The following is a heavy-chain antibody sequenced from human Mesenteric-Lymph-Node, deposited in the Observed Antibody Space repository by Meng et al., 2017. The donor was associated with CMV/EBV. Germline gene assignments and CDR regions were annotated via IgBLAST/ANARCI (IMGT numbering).Heavy chain of an antibody. V-gene: IGHV1-69*04. Sequence: KVSCKASGGTFSSYAISWVRQAPGQGLEWMGRIIPMLGIASYAQKFQGRVTITADKSTSTAYMELSSLRSEDTAVYYCATGYSYNLWGQGTLVTVSS. J-gene: IGHJ5*02. CDR3: ATGYSYNL. CDR1: GGTFSSYA. D-gene: IGHD5-18*01. CDR2: IIPMLGIA.